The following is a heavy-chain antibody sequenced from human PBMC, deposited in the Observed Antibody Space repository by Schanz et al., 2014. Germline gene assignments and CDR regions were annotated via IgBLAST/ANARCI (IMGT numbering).Heavy chain of an antibody. CDR1: GYTFTRSG. V-gene: IGHV1-2*06. CDR2: IHPNSGGT. CDR3: ARALFGSGHGDV. J-gene: IGHJ3*01. D-gene: IGHD3-10*01. Sequence: QVQLVQSGGEVKTPGASVKVSCKASGYTFTRSGISWVRQAPGQGLEWMGRIHPNSGGTIFAQKFQGRVSMTRDTSLSTAYMELSSLRSDDTAVYYCARALFGSGHGDVWGQGTMVTVSS.